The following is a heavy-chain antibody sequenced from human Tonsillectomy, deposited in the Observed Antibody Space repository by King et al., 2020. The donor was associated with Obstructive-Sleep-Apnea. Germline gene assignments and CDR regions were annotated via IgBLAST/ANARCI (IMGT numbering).Heavy chain of an antibody. CDR3: AKALYDIVIVPAAIGYYYGMDV. J-gene: IGHJ6*02. D-gene: IGHD2-2*02. CDR2: IWYDGSNK. CDR1: GFTFSSYG. V-gene: IGHV3-33*06. Sequence: VQLVESGGGVVQPGRSLRLSCAASGFTFSSYGMHWVRQAPGKGLEWVAVIWYDGSNKYYADSVKGRFTISRDNSKKTLYLQMNSLRAEDTAVYYCAKALYDIVIVPAAIGYYYGMDVWGQGTTVTVSS.